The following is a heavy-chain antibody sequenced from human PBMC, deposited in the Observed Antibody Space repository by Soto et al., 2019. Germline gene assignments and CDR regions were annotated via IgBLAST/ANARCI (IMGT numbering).Heavy chain of an antibody. Sequence: QVQLEQSGPGLVKPSQTLSLTCKISGGSISSLSDYWSWIHQSPGEGLEWIGYIFDSGTAHYNPSLKGRVRISGDTSQSQFSLTIQSVTVADTAVYYCARVVSWTGAFDHWGQGILVTVSS. CDR1: GGSISSLSDY. V-gene: IGHV4-31*02. CDR2: IFDSGTA. D-gene: IGHD2-8*02. CDR3: ARVVSWTGAFDH. J-gene: IGHJ5*02.